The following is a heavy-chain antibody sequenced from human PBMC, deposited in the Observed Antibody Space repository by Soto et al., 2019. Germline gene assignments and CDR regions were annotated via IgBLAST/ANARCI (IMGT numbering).Heavy chain of an antibody. V-gene: IGHV3-15*01. CDR2: IKSKTDGGTT. D-gene: IGHD3-10*01. J-gene: IGHJ6*02. CDR3: TTYLLWFEDRPRDYYYYGMDV. CDR1: GFTFSNAW. Sequence: LRLSCAASGFTFSNAWMSWVRQAPGKGLEWVGRIKSKTDGGTTDYAAPVKGRFTISRDDSKNTLYLQMNSLKTEDTAVYYCTTYLLWFEDRPRDYYYYGMDVWGQGTTVTVSS.